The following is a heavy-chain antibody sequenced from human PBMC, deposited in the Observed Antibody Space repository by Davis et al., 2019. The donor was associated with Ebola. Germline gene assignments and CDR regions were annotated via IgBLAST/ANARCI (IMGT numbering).Heavy chain of an antibody. J-gene: IGHJ3*02. CDR2: ISAYNGNT. Sequence: ASVTVSCKASGGTFSSYAISWVRQAPGQGLEWMGWISAYNGNTNYAQKLQGRVTMTTDTSTSTAYMELRSLRSDDTAVYYCASRYSGSYYLTAFDIWGQGTMVTVSS. CDR1: GGTFSSYA. CDR3: ASRYSGSYYLTAFDI. D-gene: IGHD1-26*01. V-gene: IGHV1-18*01.